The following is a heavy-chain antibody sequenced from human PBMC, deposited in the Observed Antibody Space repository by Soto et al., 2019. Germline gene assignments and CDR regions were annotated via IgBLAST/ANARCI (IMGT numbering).Heavy chain of an antibody. CDR3: AKGVSSSWYGGGALDI. CDR2: ISGSGGST. D-gene: IGHD6-13*01. Sequence: EVQLLESGGGLVQPGGSLRLSCAASGFTFSSYAMSWVRQAPGKGLEWVSAISGSGGSTYYADSVKGRFTISRDNSKNTLYLQMNSLRAEDTAVYYRAKGVSSSWYGGGALDIWGQGTMVTVSS. J-gene: IGHJ3*02. CDR1: GFTFSSYA. V-gene: IGHV3-23*01.